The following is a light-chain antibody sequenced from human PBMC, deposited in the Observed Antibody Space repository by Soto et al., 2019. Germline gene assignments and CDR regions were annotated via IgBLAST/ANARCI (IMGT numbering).Light chain of an antibody. CDR3: ASWDSNTRV. CDR2: IEGSGSY. CDR1: SGHSSYI. V-gene: IGLV4-60*02. Sequence: QLVLTQSSSASASLGYSVTLTCTLTSGHSSYIIAGHQQKPGKAPRYLMKIEGSGSYNTWSVVPHRFSGSSSSADPYLTTSNLAFEDEADYYCASWDSNTRVFGGGTKVTVL. J-gene: IGLJ2*01.